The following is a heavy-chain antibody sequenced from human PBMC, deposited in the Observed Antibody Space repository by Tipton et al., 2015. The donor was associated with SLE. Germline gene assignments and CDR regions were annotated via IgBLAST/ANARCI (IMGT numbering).Heavy chain of an antibody. D-gene: IGHD4-23*01. V-gene: IGHV4-31*03. CDR2: THCTGST. J-gene: IGHJ6*04. Sequence: SLTCTVSGDSINSGAYFWTWIRQHPGKGLEWIGYTHCTGSTNYNPSLKSRISMSVDTSRTQFSLRLTSVTAADAAGYYWARERKLLPPSGIDVWSEGASVTVSS. CDR3: ARERKLLPPSGIDV. CDR1: GDSINSGAYF.